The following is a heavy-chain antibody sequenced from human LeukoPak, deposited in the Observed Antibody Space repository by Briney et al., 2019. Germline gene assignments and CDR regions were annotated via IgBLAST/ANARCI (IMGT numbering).Heavy chain of an antibody. J-gene: IGHJ4*02. CDR2: IYTSGST. D-gene: IGHD2-21*02. Sequence: PSETLSLTCTVSGGSISSYYWSWIRQPAGKGLEWIGRIYTSGSTNYDPSLKSRVTMSVDTSKNQFSLKLSSVTAADTAVYYCARGGVYCGGDCYSGLSCWGQGTLVTVSS. V-gene: IGHV4-4*07. CDR3: ARGGVYCGGDCYSGLSC. CDR1: GGSISSYY.